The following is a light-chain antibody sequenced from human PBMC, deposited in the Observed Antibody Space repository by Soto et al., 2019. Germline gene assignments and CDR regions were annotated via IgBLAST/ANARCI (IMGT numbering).Light chain of an antibody. V-gene: IGKV3-11*01. CDR1: QTVSSY. CDR2: DAS. Sequence: EIVLPQSPATLSLSPGESDTLSCRASQTVSSYLLWYPQKPGQAPRLLIYDASNRATGVPARFTGSGSETDFTLTISSLEPEEFAVYYCKHRMNWPLTVGQGTRLEIK. J-gene: IGKJ5*01. CDR3: KHRMNWPLT.